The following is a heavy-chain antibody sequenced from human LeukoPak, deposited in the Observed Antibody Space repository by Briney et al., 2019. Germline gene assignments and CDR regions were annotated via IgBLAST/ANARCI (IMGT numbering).Heavy chain of an antibody. Sequence: SETLSLTCTVSGGSISSSSYYWGWIRQPPGKGLEWIGSIYYSGSTYYNPSLKSRVTISVDTSKNQFSLKLNSVTAADTAVYYCARHRSKWLQSSFDYWGQGTLVTVSS. D-gene: IGHD5-24*01. CDR1: GGSISSSSYY. J-gene: IGHJ4*02. CDR3: ARHRSKWLQSSFDY. CDR2: IYYSGST. V-gene: IGHV4-39*01.